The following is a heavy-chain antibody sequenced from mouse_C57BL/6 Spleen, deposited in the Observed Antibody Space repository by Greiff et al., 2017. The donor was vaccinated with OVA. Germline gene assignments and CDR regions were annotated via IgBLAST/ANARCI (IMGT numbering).Heavy chain of an antibody. V-gene: IGHV1-54*01. CDR2: INPGSGGT. CDR1: GYAFTNYL. Sequence: QVQLKESGAELVRPGTSVKVSCKASGYAFTNYLIEWVKQRPGQGLEWIGVINPGSGGTNYNEKFKGKATLTADKSSSTAYMQLSSLTSEDSAVYFCARSNYDEDYYYAMDYWGQGTSVTVSS. D-gene: IGHD2-4*01. J-gene: IGHJ4*01. CDR3: ARSNYDEDYYYAMDY.